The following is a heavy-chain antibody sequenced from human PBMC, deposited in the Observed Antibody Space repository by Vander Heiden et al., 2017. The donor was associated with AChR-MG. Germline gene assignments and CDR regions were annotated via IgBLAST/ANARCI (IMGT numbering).Heavy chain of an antibody. J-gene: IGHJ4*02. CDR3: AKGEWPGDY. CDR1: GFTFSSYA. V-gene: IGHV3-23*01. CDR2: ISGSGGST. D-gene: IGHD3-3*01. Sequence: EVQLLASWGGLVQLGGSLRLSCVAAGFTFSSYAMSWVRQAPGRGLEWVSAISGSGGSTYYADSVKGRFTISRDNSKNTLYLQMNSLRAEDTAVYYCAKGEWPGDYWGQGTLVTVSS.